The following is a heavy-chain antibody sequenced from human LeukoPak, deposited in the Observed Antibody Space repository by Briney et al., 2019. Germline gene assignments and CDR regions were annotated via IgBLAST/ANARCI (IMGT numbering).Heavy chain of an antibody. CDR1: GFTFSAYA. CDR3: AKNPFYYGSGSYDY. D-gene: IGHD3-10*01. V-gene: IGHV3-23*05. CDR2: IGSDNKP. Sequence: PGGSLRLSCEASGFTFSAYAMTWVRQAPGKGLEWVSSIGSDNKPHYSDSVKGRFTISRDNSKNTLFLQMNSLRAEDTAVYYCAKNPFYYGSGSYDYWGQGTLVTVSS. J-gene: IGHJ4*02.